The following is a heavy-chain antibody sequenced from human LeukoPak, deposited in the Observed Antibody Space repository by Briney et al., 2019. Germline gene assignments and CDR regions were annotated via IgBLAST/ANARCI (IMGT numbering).Heavy chain of an antibody. CDR2: ISGSGGST. V-gene: IGHV3-23*01. CDR3: AKSVGATGYFDY. CDR1: GFTFSSYA. J-gene: IGHJ4*02. Sequence: GGSLRLSCAASGFTFSSYAMSWVRQAPGKGLEWVSAISGSGGSTYYADSVKGRFTIPIDNSKNTLYLQMNSLRAEDTAVYYCAKSVGATGYFDYWGQGTLVTVSS. D-gene: IGHD1-26*01.